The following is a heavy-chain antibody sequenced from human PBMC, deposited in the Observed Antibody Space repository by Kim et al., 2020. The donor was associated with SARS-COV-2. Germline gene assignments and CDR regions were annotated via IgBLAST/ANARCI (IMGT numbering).Heavy chain of an antibody. CDR2: IWYDGSNK. D-gene: IGHD3-16*01. Sequence: GGSQRLSCAASGFTFSSYGMHWVRQAPGKGLEWVAVIWYDGSNKYYADSVKGRFTISRDNSKNTLYLQMNSLRAEDTAVYYCARHRGGEYYYYYMDVWGKGTTVTVSS. CDR3: ARHRGGEYYYYYMDV. J-gene: IGHJ6*03. CDR1: GFTFSSYG. V-gene: IGHV3-33*01.